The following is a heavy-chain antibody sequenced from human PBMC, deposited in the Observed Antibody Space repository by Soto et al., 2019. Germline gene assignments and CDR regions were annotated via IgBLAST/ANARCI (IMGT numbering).Heavy chain of an antibody. Sequence: GEALKISCKGSGYTFTNYWIGRVRQMPGKGVEWMGIIYPGDSDTKYKPSFQGQVTISAYNSINTTYLQWSSLNASDTAIYYCAASISYSGMHXWGQGTMVTVS. J-gene: IGHJ6*02. CDR3: AASISYSGMHX. CDR1: GYTFTNYW. V-gene: IGHV5-51*01. CDR2: IYPGDSDT.